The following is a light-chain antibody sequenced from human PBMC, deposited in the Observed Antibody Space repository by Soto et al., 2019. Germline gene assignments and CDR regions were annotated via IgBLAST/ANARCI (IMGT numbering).Light chain of an antibody. CDR1: QRISTN. CDR3: QQRSNWPPIT. J-gene: IGKJ5*01. Sequence: DIEMTQSPPILSVSPGEGATLSCRASQRISTNLAWYQHIPGQAPRLLIVSSSRRPTDVPARFSGSGSGTDFTLTISSLEPEDFAVYYCQQRSNWPPITFGQGTRLEIK. CDR2: SSS. V-gene: IGKV3-11*01.